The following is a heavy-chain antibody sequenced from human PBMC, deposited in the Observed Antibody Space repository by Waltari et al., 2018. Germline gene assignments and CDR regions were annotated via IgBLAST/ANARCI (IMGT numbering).Heavy chain of an antibody. CDR3: ARAAPEGDDFCGMDV. Sequence: EVQLVESGGGLIQPGGSLRLSCLATGFTVGSTYMTWVRRASGRGLDWVSILYVAGRTDYAHSVKGRFTISRDNSKNTLYLQMNSLRVEDTAVYYCARAAPEGDDFCGMDVWGQGTTVTVSS. CDR2: LYVAGRT. J-gene: IGHJ6*02. V-gene: IGHV3-53*01. D-gene: IGHD3-3*01. CDR1: GFTVGSTY.